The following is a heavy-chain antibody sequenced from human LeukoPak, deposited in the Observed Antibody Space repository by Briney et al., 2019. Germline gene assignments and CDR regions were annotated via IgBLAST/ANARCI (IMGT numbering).Heavy chain of an antibody. Sequence: GGSLRLSCAASGFTFSSYVMHWVRQAPGKGLEWVAVISHDGSNKYYADSVKGRFTISRDNSKNTLYLQMNSLRAEDMAVYYCARVAARVSLDYWGRGTLVTVSS. CDR2: ISHDGSNK. V-gene: IGHV3-30*03. CDR1: GFTFSSYV. CDR3: ARVAARVSLDY. D-gene: IGHD2-15*01. J-gene: IGHJ4*02.